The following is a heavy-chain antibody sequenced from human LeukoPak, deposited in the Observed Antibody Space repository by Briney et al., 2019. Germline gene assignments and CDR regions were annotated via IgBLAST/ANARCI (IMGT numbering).Heavy chain of an antibody. D-gene: IGHD3-9*01. CDR1: LLSLTNNY. CDR2: IYRDGSS. V-gene: IGHV3-66*01. J-gene: IGHJ4*02. Sequence: GWSLRLSRVASLLSLTNNYKSLLRQAPGKGLEWVSVIYRDGSSYYAESVKGRFTISRDNSKNTLYIQMNSLRAEDTAVYYCARSFYDILIGYYQYFDYWGQGTLVTVSS. CDR3: ARSFYDILIGYYQYFDY.